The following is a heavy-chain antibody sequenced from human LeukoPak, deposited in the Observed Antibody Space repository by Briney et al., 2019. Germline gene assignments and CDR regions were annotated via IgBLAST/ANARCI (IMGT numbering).Heavy chain of an antibody. CDR2: INPNSGGT. Sequence: ASVKVSCKASGYTFTGYYMHWVRQAPGQGLEWMGWINPNSGGTNYAQKFQGRVTMTRDTSISTAYMELSRLRSDDTAVYYCARVRPRYYYDSSGLGAFDIWGQGTMVTVSS. V-gene: IGHV1-2*02. CDR1: GYTFTGYY. CDR3: ARVRPRYYYDSSGLGAFDI. J-gene: IGHJ3*02. D-gene: IGHD3-22*01.